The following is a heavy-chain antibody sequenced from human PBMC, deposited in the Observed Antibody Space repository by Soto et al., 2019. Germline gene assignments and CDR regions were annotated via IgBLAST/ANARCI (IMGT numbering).Heavy chain of an antibody. CDR1: GFSLSTRDVG. J-gene: IGHJ4*02. Sequence: QITLNESGPTLVKPTQTLTLTCTFSGFSLSTRDVGVGWIRQPPGEALEWLGVVYWDDSKTYSPSLESRLTITKYTSKIQVVLRMTKMDPVDTATYYCAHCRGGVASFWGQGTLVTVSS. D-gene: IGHD2-2*01. V-gene: IGHV2-5*02. CDR3: AHCRGGVASF. CDR2: VYWDDSK.